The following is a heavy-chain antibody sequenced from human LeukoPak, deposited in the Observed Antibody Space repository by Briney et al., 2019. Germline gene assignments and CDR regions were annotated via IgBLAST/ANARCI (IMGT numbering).Heavy chain of an antibody. V-gene: IGHV1-3*01. Sequence: GASVKVSCKASGYTFSNYAIHWVRQAPGQRLEWMGWINAGNGNTKYSQNFQGRVTIARDSSATTTYMDLSSLRSEDTAVYFCARGIWSARTVDYYLDYWGQGTLVTVSS. CDR2: INAGNGNT. CDR1: GYTFSNYA. D-gene: IGHD2-21*01. CDR3: ARGIWSARTVDYYLDY. J-gene: IGHJ4*02.